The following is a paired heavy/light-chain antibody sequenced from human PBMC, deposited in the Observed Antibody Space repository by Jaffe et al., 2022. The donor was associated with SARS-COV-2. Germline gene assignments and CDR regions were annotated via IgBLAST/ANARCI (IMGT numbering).Heavy chain of an antibody. CDR1: GFTFSSYA. V-gene: IGHV3-23*01. CDR2: ISDSGSSA. Sequence: EVQLLESGGGLVQPGGSLRLSCAASGFTFSSYAMTWVRQAPGKGLEWVSGISDSGSSAYYADSVQDRFTISRDNSKNTVYLQMSSLRAEDTAIYFCAKDSGRIALREVFDFWGQGTLVTVSS. J-gene: IGHJ4*02. D-gene: IGHD3-10*01. CDR3: AKDSGRIALREVFDF.
Light chain of an antibody. J-gene: IGKJ1*01. CDR2: GPS. CDR1: QSISTN. Sequence: EIVMTQSPATLSVSPGERATLSCRASQSISTNLAWYQQKPGQAPRLLIYGPSTRATGVPARFSVSGSGTEFTLTISSLQSEDFAVYYCQHYYNRPPWTFGQGTKVEIK. CDR3: QHYYNRPPWT. V-gene: IGKV3-15*01.